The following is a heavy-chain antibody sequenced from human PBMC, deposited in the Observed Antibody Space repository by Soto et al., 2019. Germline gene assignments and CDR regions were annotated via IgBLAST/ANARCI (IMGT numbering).Heavy chain of an antibody. J-gene: IGHJ6*02. CDR1: GFTLSSYG. Sequence: QVQLVESGGGVVQPGRSLRLSCEASGFTLSSYGMHWVRQAPGKGLEWVAVIWYDGSNKYYADSVKGRFTISRDNSKNTLYLQMNSLRAEDTAVYYCASPAYGFGTEYYYYGMDVWGQGTTVTVSS. V-gene: IGHV3-33*01. CDR3: ASPAYGFGTEYYYYGMDV. CDR2: IWYDGSNK. D-gene: IGHD3-10*01.